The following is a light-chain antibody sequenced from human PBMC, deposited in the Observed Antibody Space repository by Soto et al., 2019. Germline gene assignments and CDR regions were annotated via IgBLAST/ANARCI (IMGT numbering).Light chain of an antibody. V-gene: IGKV3-20*01. CDR1: QSVSSGY. CDR2: GAS. Sequence: VLTQSPGTLSLSPGERATLSCRASQSVSSGYLGRYQQKPGQAPRLLIYGASSRATGIPYRFSGSGSGTDFTLTINSLEPDYFAAYFCQQYNYFPWTFGQGTKVDIK. J-gene: IGKJ1*01. CDR3: QQYNYFPWT.